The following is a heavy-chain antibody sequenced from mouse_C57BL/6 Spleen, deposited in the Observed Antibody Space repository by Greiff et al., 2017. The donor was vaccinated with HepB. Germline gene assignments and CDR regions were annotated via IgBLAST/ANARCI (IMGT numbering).Heavy chain of an antibody. CDR2: IYPGDGDT. D-gene: IGHD2-5*01. V-gene: IGHV1-82*01. CDR3: AKEEFYYSNYYAMDY. J-gene: IGHJ4*01. Sequence: QVQLQQSGPELVKPGASVKISCKASGYAFSSSWMNWVKQRPGKGLEWIGRIYPGDGDTNYNGKFKGKATLTADKSSSTAYMQLSSLTSEDSAVYFCAKEEFYYSNYYAMDYWGQVTSVTVSS. CDR1: GYAFSSSW.